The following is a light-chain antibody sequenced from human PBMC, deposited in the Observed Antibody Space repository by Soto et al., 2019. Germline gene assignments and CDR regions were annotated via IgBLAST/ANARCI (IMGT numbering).Light chain of an antibody. Sequence: EIVLTQSQATMSLTRGARAPLSCRASQGVSRYLAWYQQKPGQAPRLLIYSASTRATGIPDRFSGSGSGTDFTLTITRLEPEDFAVYYCQQFDDSQWTFGQRTNADI. CDR2: SAS. J-gene: IGKJ1*01. CDR3: QQFDDSQWT. CDR1: QGVSRY. V-gene: IGKV3-20*01.